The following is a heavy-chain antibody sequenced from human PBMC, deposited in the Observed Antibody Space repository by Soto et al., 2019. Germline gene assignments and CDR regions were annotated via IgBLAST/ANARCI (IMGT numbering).Heavy chain of an antibody. J-gene: IGHJ5*02. V-gene: IGHV4-34*01. CDR3: ARSASTIFGVNNWFDP. Sequence: TSETLSLTCAVYGRSFSGYYWSWIRQPPGKGLEWIGEINHSGSTNYNPSLKSRVTISVDTSKNQFSLKLSSVTAADTAVYYCARSASTIFGVNNWFDPWGQGTLVTVSS. D-gene: IGHD3-3*01. CDR1: GRSFSGYY. CDR2: INHSGST.